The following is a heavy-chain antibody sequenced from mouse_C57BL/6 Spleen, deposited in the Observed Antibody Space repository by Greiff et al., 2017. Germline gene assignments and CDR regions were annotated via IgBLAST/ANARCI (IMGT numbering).Heavy chain of an antibody. CDR1: GYSITSGYY. CDR2: ICYDGSN. D-gene: IGHD2-3*01. CDR3: ARLYDGYSDY. V-gene: IGHV3-6*01. Sequence: EVKLVESGPGLVKPSQSLSLTCSVTGYSITSGYYWNWIRQFPGNKLEWMGYICYDGSNNYNPSLKNRISITRDTSKNQFFLKLNSVTTEDTATYYCARLYDGYSDYWGQGTTLTVSS. J-gene: IGHJ2*01.